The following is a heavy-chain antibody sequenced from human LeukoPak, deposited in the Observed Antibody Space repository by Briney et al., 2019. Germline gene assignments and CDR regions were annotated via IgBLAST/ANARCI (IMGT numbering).Heavy chain of an antibody. V-gene: IGHV4-59*01. Sequence: SETLSLTCTVSGGSISSYYWSWIRQPPGKGLEWIGYIYYSGSTDYNPSLKSRVRILLDTSKNQFSLKLSSVTAADTAVYYCARGGSSENSGRFNYWGQGTLVTVSS. D-gene: IGHD1-26*01. CDR3: ARGGSSENSGRFNY. CDR2: IYYSGST. J-gene: IGHJ4*02. CDR1: GGSISSYY.